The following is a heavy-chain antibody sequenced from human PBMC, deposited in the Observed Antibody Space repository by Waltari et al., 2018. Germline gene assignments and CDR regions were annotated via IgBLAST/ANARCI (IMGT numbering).Heavy chain of an antibody. V-gene: IGHV3-23*04. CDR2: ISGSGGST. J-gene: IGHJ6*03. CDR3: ARFTADISPDAEYYYYYYYMDV. CDR1: GFTFSSYA. D-gene: IGHD5-12*01. Sequence: EVQLVESGGGLVQPGGSLRLSCAASGFTFSSYAMSWVRQAPGKGLEWVSAISGSGGSTYYADSVKGRFTIARDNSKNTLYLQMNSLRAEDTAVYYCARFTADISPDAEYYYYYYYMDVWGKGTTVTVSS.